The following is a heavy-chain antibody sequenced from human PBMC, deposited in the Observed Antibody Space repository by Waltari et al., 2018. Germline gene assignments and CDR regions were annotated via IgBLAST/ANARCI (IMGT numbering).Heavy chain of an antibody. V-gene: IGHV3-23*01. CDR1: GFTFSSYA. CDR3: AKGRGSPNWYFDL. Sequence: EVQLLESGGGLVQPGGSLRLSCAASGFTFSSYAMSWVRQAPGKGLEWVSSIRGSGGGTYYADSVKGRFTISRDNSKNTLFLQMNSLRAEDTAAYYCAKGRGSPNWYFDLWGRGTLVTVSS. J-gene: IGHJ2*01. D-gene: IGHD2-2*01. CDR2: IRGSGGGT.